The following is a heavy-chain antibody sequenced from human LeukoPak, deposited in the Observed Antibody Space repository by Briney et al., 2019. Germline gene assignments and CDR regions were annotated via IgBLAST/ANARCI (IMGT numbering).Heavy chain of an antibody. J-gene: IGHJ4*02. Sequence: PSETLSLTCTVSGGSISSYYWSWIRQPPRKGLEWIGYIYYSGSTNYNPSLKSRVTISVDTSKNQFSLKLSSVTAADTAVYYCARAYSSSWSSPTYYFDYWGQGTLVTVSS. D-gene: IGHD6-13*01. CDR1: GGSISSYY. V-gene: IGHV4-59*08. CDR3: ARAYSSSWSSPTYYFDY. CDR2: IYYSGST.